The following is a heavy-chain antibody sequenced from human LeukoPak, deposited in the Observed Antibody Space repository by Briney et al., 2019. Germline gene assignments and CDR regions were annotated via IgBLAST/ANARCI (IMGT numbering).Heavy chain of an antibody. Sequence: GGSLRLSCATSGFTFSNAWMNWVRQAPGKGLEWVGRIRSNSDGGTIDYAAPVKGRFTLSRDDSKNTLYLQMNSLQTEDTAVYYCATDFYDTTWGQGTLVTVSS. CDR1: GFTFSNAW. J-gene: IGHJ5*02. V-gene: IGHV3-15*07. CDR2: IRSNSDGGTI. D-gene: IGHD3-22*01. CDR3: ATDFYDTT.